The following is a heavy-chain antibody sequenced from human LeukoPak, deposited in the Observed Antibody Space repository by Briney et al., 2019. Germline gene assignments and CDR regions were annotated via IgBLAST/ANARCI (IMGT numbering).Heavy chain of an antibody. Sequence: GGSLRLSCATSGFTFSNAWMNWVRQAPGKGLEWVGRIRSNSDGGTIDYAAPVKGRFTLSRDDSKNTLYLQMNSLQTEDTAVYYCATDFYDTTWGQGTLVTVSS. CDR1: GFTFSNAW. J-gene: IGHJ5*02. V-gene: IGHV3-15*07. CDR2: IRSNSDGGTI. D-gene: IGHD3-22*01. CDR3: ATDFYDTT.